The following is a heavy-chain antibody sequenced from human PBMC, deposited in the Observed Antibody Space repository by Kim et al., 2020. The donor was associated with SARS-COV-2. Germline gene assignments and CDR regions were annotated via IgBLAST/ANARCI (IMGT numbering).Heavy chain of an antibody. V-gene: IGHV5-51*01. J-gene: IGHJ4*02. Sequence: GESLKISCKGSGYSFTSYWIGWVRQMPGKGLEWMGIIYPGDSDTRYSPSFQGQVTISADKSISTAYLQWSSLKASDTAMYYCARPAAYDILTGYPHYFDYWGQGTLVTVSS. CDR3: ARPAAYDILTGYPHYFDY. CDR2: IYPGDSDT. D-gene: IGHD3-9*01. CDR1: GYSFTSYW.